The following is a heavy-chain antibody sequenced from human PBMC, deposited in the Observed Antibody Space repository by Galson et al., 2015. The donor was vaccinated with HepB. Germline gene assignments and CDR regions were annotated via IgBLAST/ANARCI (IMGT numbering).Heavy chain of an antibody. D-gene: IGHD2-2*01. CDR2: IYYSGNT. CDR1: GGSITSTNYY. CDR3: ARHPGYCSSTSCYGYDY. J-gene: IGHJ4*02. Sequence: SETLSLTCTVSGGSITSTNYYWGWIRQPPGKGLEWIGSIYYSGNTYFNPSLKSRVTISVDTSKNQFSLKLSSVTAADTAVYYCARHPGYCSSTSCYGYDYWGQGTLVTVSS. V-gene: IGHV4-39*01.